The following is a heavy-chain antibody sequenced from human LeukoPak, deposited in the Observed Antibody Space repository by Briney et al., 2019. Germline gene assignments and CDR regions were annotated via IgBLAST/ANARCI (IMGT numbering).Heavy chain of an antibody. V-gene: IGHV3-30*04. CDR1: GFTFSSFA. Sequence: GALRLSCAASGFTFSSFAMHWVRQAPGKGVEWVAVISYDGSKKYYADSVKGRFTISRDNSKNTLYLQTNSLRTEDTAIYYCARVSGAAAATGGYFDYWGQGTLVTVSS. CDR3: ARVSGAAAATGGYFDY. D-gene: IGHD6-13*01. J-gene: IGHJ4*02. CDR2: ISYDGSKK.